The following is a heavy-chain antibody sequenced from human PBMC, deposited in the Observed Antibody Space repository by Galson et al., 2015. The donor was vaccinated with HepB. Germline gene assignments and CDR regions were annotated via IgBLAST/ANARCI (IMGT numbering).Heavy chain of an antibody. Sequence: SLRLSCAASGFSFSTYGMNWVRQAPGKGLEWLSYIGGSSRLIFYADTVKGRFTISRDNAKNSLFLQMNRLRDEDTAVYYCVRDPYGGDNHWGQGTLVTVSS. V-gene: IGHV3-48*02. D-gene: IGHD4-23*01. CDR2: IGGSSRLI. CDR1: GFSFSTYG. CDR3: VRDPYGGDNH. J-gene: IGHJ4*02.